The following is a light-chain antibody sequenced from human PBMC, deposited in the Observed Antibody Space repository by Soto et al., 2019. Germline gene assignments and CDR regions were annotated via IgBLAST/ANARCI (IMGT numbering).Light chain of an antibody. CDR2: DAS. Sequence: EIVMTQSPATLSVSPGETATLSCRASQSVDSTLAWYRQKPGQAPRLLIYDASTRATGIPARFSGSGSGTEFTLTISRLQSEDFAVYFCQQYHKWPPYTFGQGTKLQIK. CDR1: QSVDST. V-gene: IGKV3-15*01. CDR3: QQYHKWPPYT. J-gene: IGKJ2*01.